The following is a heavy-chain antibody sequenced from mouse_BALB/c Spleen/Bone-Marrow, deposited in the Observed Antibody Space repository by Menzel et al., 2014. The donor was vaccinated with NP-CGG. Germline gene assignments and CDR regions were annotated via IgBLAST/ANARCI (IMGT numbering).Heavy chain of an antibody. Sequence: EVHLVEFGGGLVQPGGSLRLSCATSGFTFTDYYMNWVRQPPGKALEWLSFIRNKANGYTTEYSASVKGRFTISRDNSQSILYLQMNTLRAEDSATYYCARDKGGILFDYWGQGTTLTVSS. CDR2: IRNKANGYTT. V-gene: IGHV7-3*02. J-gene: IGHJ2*01. CDR3: ARDKGGILFDY. D-gene: IGHD1-1*02. CDR1: GFTFTDYY.